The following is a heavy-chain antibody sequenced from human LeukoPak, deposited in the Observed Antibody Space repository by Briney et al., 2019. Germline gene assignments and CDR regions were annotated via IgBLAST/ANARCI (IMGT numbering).Heavy chain of an antibody. CDR3: ASLYCSRTSCYMDP. CDR2: ISYRGNT. CDR1: GASVSSGSYY. D-gene: IGHD2-2*02. Sequence: SETLSLTCTVSGASVSSGSYYWSWVRQPPGKGLEWIGFISYRGNTNYNPSPKSRVTISADTSKNQFSLKLSSVIAADTAVYYCASLYCSRTSCYMDPWGQGTLVTVSS. J-gene: IGHJ5*02. V-gene: IGHV4-61*01.